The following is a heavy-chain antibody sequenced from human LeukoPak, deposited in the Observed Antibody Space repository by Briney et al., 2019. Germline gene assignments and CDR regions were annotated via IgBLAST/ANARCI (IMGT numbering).Heavy chain of an antibody. V-gene: IGHV3-13*01. J-gene: IGHJ6*02. Sequence: GGSLRLSCAASGFTFSSYDMHWVRQATGKGLEWVSAIGTAGDTYYPGSVKGRFTISRENAKNSLYLQMNSLRAEDTALYYCAKDMGIAVAAPGYYYYYGMDVWGQGTTVTVSS. D-gene: IGHD6-19*01. CDR3: AKDMGIAVAAPGYYYYYGMDV. CDR1: GFTFSSYD. CDR2: IGTAGDT.